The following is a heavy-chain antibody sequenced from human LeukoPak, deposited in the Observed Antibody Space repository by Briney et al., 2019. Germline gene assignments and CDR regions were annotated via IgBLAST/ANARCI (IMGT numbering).Heavy chain of an antibody. Sequence: SVKVSCKASGGTFSTYSTSWVRQAPGQGLEWMGGVIPVFGTSIYAQNFQGRVTITADESTSTAYMELRSLRSDDTAVYYCARDRLPPRGKKNYYYYMDVWGKGTTVTVSS. CDR3: ARDRLPPRGKKNYYYYMDV. V-gene: IGHV1-69*01. D-gene: IGHD5-12*01. CDR2: VIPVFGTS. J-gene: IGHJ6*03. CDR1: GGTFSTYS.